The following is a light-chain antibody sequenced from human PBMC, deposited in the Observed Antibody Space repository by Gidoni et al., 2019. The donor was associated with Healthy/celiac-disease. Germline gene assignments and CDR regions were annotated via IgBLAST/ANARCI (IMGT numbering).Light chain of an antibody. CDR2: DAS. CDR1: QDISNY. Sequence: DIQMTHSPSSLPASVGDRVTITGQASQDISNYLNWYQQKPGKAPKLLIYDASNLETGVPSRFSGSGSGTDFTFTISSLQPEDIATYYCQQYDNLPRTFGGGTKVEIK. V-gene: IGKV1-33*01. J-gene: IGKJ4*01. CDR3: QQYDNLPRT.